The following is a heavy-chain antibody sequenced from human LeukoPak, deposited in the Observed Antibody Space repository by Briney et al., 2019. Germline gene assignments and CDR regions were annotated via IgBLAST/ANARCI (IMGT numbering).Heavy chain of an antibody. V-gene: IGHV5-51*01. J-gene: IGHJ1*01. CDR3: ARRARKAASPLEYFES. CDR1: GYYFTSYW. CDR2: IYVGDSES. D-gene: IGHD6-13*01. Sequence: GESLKISCKGSGYYFTSYWIGWVRQMPGKGLEWMGMIYVGDSESRYSPSFEGRVSMSADKSTNTVYLQWRSLKASDTATYYCARRARKAASPLEYFESWGQGTPVTVYS.